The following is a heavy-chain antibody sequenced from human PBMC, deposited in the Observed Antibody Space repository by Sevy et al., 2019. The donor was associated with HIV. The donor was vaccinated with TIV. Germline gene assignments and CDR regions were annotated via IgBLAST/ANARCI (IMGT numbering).Heavy chain of an antibody. CDR2: INSDGTST. J-gene: IGHJ4*02. CDR1: GFTFSSYW. Sequence: GGSLRLSCAASGFTFSSYWMHWVRQAPGKGLVWVSRINSDGTSTGYADYVKGRFTISRENAKNTLYLQMNSLSAEDTAVYYCARRIGDSSGYYYFDYWGQGTLVTVSS. V-gene: IGHV3-74*01. D-gene: IGHD3-22*01. CDR3: ARRIGDSSGYYYFDY.